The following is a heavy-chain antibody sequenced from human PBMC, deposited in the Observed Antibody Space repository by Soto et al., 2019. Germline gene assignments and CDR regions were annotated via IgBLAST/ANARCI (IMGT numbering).Heavy chain of an antibody. V-gene: IGHV4-39*01. Sequence: QPQLQESGPGLVKPSETLSLTCSVSGGSISSSDHYWGWIRQPPGKGLEWIGTIYYRGTTYDNPSLISRATISIDTSNGQFSLKMTSLSAADAAVYYCVRREPGGSFDYWGRGTLVTVSS. CDR2: IYYRGTT. D-gene: IGHD1-26*01. CDR3: VRREPGGSFDY. CDR1: GGSISSSDHY. J-gene: IGHJ4*02.